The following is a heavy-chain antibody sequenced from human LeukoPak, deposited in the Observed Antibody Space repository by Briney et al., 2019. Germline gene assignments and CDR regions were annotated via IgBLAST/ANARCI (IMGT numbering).Heavy chain of an antibody. CDR2: IYYSGST. Sequence: SETLSLTCTVSGGSISSGGYSWSWIRQPPGKGLEWIGYIYYSGSTYYNPSLKSRVTISVDTSKNQLSLKLSSVTAADTAVYYCARVWGITMAPQVAFDIWGQGTMVTVSS. CDR1: GGSISSGGYS. CDR3: ARVWGITMAPQVAFDI. D-gene: IGHD3-10*01. V-gene: IGHV4-30-4*07. J-gene: IGHJ3*02.